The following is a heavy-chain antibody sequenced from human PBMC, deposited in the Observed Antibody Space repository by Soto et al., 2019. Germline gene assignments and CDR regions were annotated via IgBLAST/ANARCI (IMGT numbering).Heavy chain of an antibody. J-gene: IGHJ6*02. Sequence: SETLSLTCAVSGDSITGDNWWSWVRQPPGKGLEWIGEIHHSGATNYNPSLKSRVTISVDTSKNQFSLKLSSVTAADTAVYYCARVCGGDCHYGMDVWGQGTTVTVSS. CDR3: ARVCGGDCHYGMDV. V-gene: IGHV4-4*02. CDR1: GDSITGDNW. D-gene: IGHD2-21*02. CDR2: IHHSGAT.